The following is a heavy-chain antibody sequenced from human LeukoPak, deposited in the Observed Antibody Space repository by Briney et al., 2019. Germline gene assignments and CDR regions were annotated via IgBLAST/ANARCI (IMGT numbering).Heavy chain of an antibody. D-gene: IGHD4-4*01. J-gene: IGHJ4*02. CDR3: ARGAGTSVTYAPDY. CDR1: GYTFTSYY. Sequence: ASVKVSCKASGYTFTSYYLHWVRQAPGQGLERMGIVNPSGGTTIYAQKFQGRVTMTRDTSTNTVYMELSSLRSEDTAVYYCARGAGTSVTYAPDYWGQGTLVTVSS. CDR2: VNPSGGTT. V-gene: IGHV1-46*01.